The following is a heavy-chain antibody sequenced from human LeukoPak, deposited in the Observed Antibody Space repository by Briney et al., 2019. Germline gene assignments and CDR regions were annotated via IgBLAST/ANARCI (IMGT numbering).Heavy chain of an antibody. V-gene: IGHV1-69*13. CDR3: ARAPAMVANYFDY. Sequence: SVKVSCKASGGTFSSYAISWVRQAPGQGLEWMGGIIPIFGTANYAQKFQGRVTITADESTSTAYMELSSLRSEDAAVYYCARAPAMVANYFDYWGQGTLVTVSS. D-gene: IGHD5-18*01. J-gene: IGHJ4*02. CDR2: IIPIFGTA. CDR1: GGTFSSYA.